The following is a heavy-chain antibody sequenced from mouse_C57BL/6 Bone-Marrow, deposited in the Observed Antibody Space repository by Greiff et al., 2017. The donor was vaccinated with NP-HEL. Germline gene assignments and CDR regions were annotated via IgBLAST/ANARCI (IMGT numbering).Heavy chain of an antibody. CDR2: INPNYGTT. J-gene: IGHJ2*01. Sequence: EVQLQESGPELVKPGASVKISCTASGYTFTDYNMNWVKQSDVKSLEWIGVINPNYGTTIYNQKFKGKATFTVDQSSSTAYMQLNSLTSEDSAVYYCARVYGDFDYWGQGTTLTVSS. CDR1: GYTFTDYN. CDR3: ARVYGDFDY. V-gene: IGHV1-39*01. D-gene: IGHD1-1*02.